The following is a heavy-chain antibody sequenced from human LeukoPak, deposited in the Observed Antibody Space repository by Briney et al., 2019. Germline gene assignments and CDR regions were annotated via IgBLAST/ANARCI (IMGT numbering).Heavy chain of an antibody. CDR1: GFTFDDYA. CDR3: AKDSQRTGWELPFYGMDV. CDR2: ISWNSGSK. V-gene: IGHV3-9*01. J-gene: IGHJ6*02. Sequence: GRSLRLSCAASGFTFDDYAMDWVRQAPGKGLEWVSGISWNSGSKGYADSVKGRFTISRDNAKNSLYLQMNSLRAEDTALYYCAKDSQRTGWELPFYGMDVWGQGTTVTVSS. D-gene: IGHD1-26*01.